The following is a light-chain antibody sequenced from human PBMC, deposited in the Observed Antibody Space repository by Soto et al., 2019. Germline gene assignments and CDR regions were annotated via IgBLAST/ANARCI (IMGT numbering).Light chain of an antibody. Sequence: ESVLTQSPGTLSLSPGERATLSCRASQSVSNNYLAWYQQKPGQAPRLLIYCASTRAPGIPDRFSGSGSGTDFTLTISRLEPEDSAVYYCQQYGSSPTWTFGQGTKVDIK. CDR3: QQYGSSPTWT. CDR2: CAS. J-gene: IGKJ1*01. CDR1: QSVSNNY. V-gene: IGKV3-20*01.